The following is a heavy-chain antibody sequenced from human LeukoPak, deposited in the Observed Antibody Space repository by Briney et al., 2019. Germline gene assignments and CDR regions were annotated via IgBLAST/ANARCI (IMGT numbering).Heavy chain of an antibody. V-gene: IGHV1-2*02. D-gene: IGHD5-12*01. Sequence: ASVKVSCKASGYTFTGYYMHWVRQAPGQGLEWMGWINPSSGGTNYAQKFQGRVTMTRDTSISTAYMELSRLRSDDTAVYYCARAVVGSGYDLGYWGQGTLVTVSS. CDR2: INPSSGGT. CDR3: ARAVVGSGYDLGY. J-gene: IGHJ4*02. CDR1: GYTFTGYY.